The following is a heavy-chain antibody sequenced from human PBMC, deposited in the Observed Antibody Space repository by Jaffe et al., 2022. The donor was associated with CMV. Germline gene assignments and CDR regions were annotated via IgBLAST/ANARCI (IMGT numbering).Heavy chain of an antibody. Sequence: VELVQSGAEVKKPGESLKISCQGSGFSFTSYWIAWVRQMPGKGLEWMGIIYPDDSDTIYSPSFQGQVTISADRSTAYLQWSSLKASDTAIYYCARQQYGVSDFYAYGMDVWGRGTTVTVSS. CDR2: IYPDDSDT. CDR3: ARQQYGVSDFYAYGMDV. CDR1: GFSFTSYW. D-gene: IGHD4-17*01. J-gene: IGHJ6*02. V-gene: IGHV5-51*01.